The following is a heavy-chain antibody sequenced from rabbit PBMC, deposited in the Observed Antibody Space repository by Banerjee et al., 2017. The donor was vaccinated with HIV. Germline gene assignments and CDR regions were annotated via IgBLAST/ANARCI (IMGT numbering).Heavy chain of an antibody. Sequence: QEQLEESGGDLVKPEGSLTLTCTASAFSFSNKYVMCWVRQAPGKGLEWIGCINTSSGNTVYANWAKGRFTISKTSSTTVTLQMTSLTAADTATYFCARDQWSSGWGALNLWGPGTLVTVS. J-gene: IGHJ4*01. V-gene: IGHV1S45*01. CDR3: ARDQWSSGWGALNL. CDR2: INTSSGNT. D-gene: IGHD4-1*01. CDR1: AFSFSNKYV.